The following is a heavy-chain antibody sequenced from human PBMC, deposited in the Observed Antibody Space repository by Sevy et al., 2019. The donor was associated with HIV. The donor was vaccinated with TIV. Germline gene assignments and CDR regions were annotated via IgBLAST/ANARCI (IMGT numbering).Heavy chain of an antibody. CDR1: GGSVSSGSYY. CDR2: IYYSGST. D-gene: IGHD1-1*01. CDR3: ARESVTTLVFDY. J-gene: IGHJ4*02. Sequence: SETLSLTCTVSGGSVSSGSYYWSWIRQPPGKGLEWIGYIYYSGSTNYNPSLKSRVTISVDTSKNQFSLKLSSVTAADTAVYYCARESVTTLVFDYWGQGTLVTVSS. V-gene: IGHV4-61*01.